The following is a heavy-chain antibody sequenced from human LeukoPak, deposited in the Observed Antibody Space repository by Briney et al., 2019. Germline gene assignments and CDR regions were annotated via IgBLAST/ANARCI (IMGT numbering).Heavy chain of an antibody. CDR1: GFTVSSNY. D-gene: IGHD3-3*01. V-gene: IGHV3-23*01. J-gene: IGHJ4*02. CDR3: AKDQDFWSGYYIPEFDY. CDR2: ISGSGGST. Sequence: HPGGSLRLSCAASGFTVSSNYMSWVRQAPGKGLEWVSAISGSGGSTYYADSVKGRFTISRDNSKNTLYLQMNSLRAEDTAVYYCAKDQDFWSGYYIPEFDYWGQGPLVTVSS.